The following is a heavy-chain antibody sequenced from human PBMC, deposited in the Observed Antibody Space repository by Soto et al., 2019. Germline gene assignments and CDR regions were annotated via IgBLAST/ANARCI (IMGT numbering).Heavy chain of an antibody. V-gene: IGHV4-59*12. J-gene: IGHJ4*02. CDR2: IYYSGST. D-gene: IGHD1-26*01. Sequence: SETLSLTCTVSGGSISSYYWSWIRQPPGKGLEWIGYIYYSGSTNYNPSLKSRVTISVDTSKNQFSLKLSSVAAEDTAFYYCVRGASLNFDYWGQGTLVTVSS. CDR1: GGSISSYY. CDR3: VRGASLNFDY.